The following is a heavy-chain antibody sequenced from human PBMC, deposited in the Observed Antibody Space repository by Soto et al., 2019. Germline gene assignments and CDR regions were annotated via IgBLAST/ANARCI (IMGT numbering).Heavy chain of an antibody. CDR1: GFTVSSKY. J-gene: IGHJ6*04. V-gene: IGHV3-66*01. CDR2: IQSGGTT. Sequence: EVQLVESGGGLVQPGGSLRLSCAASGFTVSSKYMTWVRQAPGKGLEWVSLIQSGGTTYYAASVKGRFTISRDTSENTLHLQIDSLRVEDTAVYYCASDDVLCDGGRCYGIPLDVWGKGNTVTVSS. CDR3: ASDDVLCDGGRCYGIPLDV. D-gene: IGHD2-15*01.